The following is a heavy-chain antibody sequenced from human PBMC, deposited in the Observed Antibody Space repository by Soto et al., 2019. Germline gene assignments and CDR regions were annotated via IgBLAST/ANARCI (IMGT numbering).Heavy chain of an antibody. J-gene: IGHJ4*02. V-gene: IGHV4-59*01. CDR1: GGSISSYY. CDR2: IYYSGST. CDR3: AIRYAGNFDY. Sequence: QVQLQESGPGLVKPSETLSLTCTVSGGSISSYYWSWIRQPPGKGLEWIGYIYYSGSTNYNPSLKSRFTISVDTSKNQFSLKLSSVTAADTAVYYCAIRYAGNFDYWGQGTLVTVSS. D-gene: IGHD2-8*01.